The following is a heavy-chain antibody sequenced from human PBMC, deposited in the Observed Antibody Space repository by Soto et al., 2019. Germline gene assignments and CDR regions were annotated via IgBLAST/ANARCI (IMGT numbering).Heavy chain of an antibody. CDR3: ARDQWLKVPALVGDKFDS. J-gene: IGHJ5*01. D-gene: IGHD6-19*01. Sequence: QVQLVQSGGEEKKPGASVKVSCKASGYDFIGHGISWVRQARGQGLEWMGWINSYNGDTKYAPKYQDRLTLTKDKSTRTVYMELTSLRSDDTAVYYCARDQWLKVPALVGDKFDSWGQGTLVTVSS. CDR2: INSYNGDT. CDR1: GYDFIGHG. V-gene: IGHV1-18*04.